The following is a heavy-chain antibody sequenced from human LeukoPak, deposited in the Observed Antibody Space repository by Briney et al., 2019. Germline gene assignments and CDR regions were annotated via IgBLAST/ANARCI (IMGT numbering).Heavy chain of an antibody. Sequence: RGTSVMLSCKASDYSFTSYHISWVRQAPGQGLEWMGWISAYNGDTKYPQKLQGRVTMTTDTSASTAYMELRSLRSDDTAVYFCARGRRVAASGTAYFGLDVWGQGTTVTASS. D-gene: IGHD6-13*01. V-gene: IGHV1-18*01. CDR1: DYSFTSYH. J-gene: IGHJ6*02. CDR2: ISAYNGDT. CDR3: ARGRRVAASGTAYFGLDV.